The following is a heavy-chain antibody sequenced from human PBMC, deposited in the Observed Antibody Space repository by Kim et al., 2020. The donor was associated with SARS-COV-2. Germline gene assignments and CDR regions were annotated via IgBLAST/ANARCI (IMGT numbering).Heavy chain of an antibody. V-gene: IGHV1-58*01. Sequence: SVKVSCKASGFTFTSSAVQWVRQARGQRLEWIGWIVVGSGNTNYAQKFQERVTITRDMSTSTAYMELSSLRSEDTAVYYCAADRAWFGESMDVWGQGTTVTASS. CDR1: GFTFTSSA. D-gene: IGHD3-10*01. CDR2: IVVGSGNT. J-gene: IGHJ6*02. CDR3: AADRAWFGESMDV.